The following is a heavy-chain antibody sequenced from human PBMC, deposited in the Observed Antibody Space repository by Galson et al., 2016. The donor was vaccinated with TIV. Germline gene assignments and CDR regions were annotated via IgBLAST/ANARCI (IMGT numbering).Heavy chain of an antibody. J-gene: IGHJ4*02. CDR2: INCGNGNT. CDR1: GYMFIYHA. D-gene: IGHD7-27*01. CDR3: ARDSPGAAKFFDY. Sequence: SVKVSCKASGYMFIYHAVHWVRQAPGQRLEWMGWINCGNGNTKYAQKFKGRVTITRDTSASTVYMELSGLTSDDTSVYFCARDSPGAAKFFDYWGQGALVAVSS. V-gene: IGHV1-3*01.